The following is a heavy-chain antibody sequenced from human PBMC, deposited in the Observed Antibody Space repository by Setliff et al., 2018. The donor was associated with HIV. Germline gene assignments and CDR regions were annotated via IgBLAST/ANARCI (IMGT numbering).Heavy chain of an antibody. CDR1: GYSFTSYW. D-gene: IGHD3-3*01. J-gene: IGHJ6*02. Sequence: PGESLKISCKGSGYSFTSYWIGWVRQMPGKGLEWMGIIYPGDSDTRYSPSFQGQVTISADKSIGTAYLQWSSLKASDTAMYYCARIGFWSGYDADVWGQGTTVTVSS. CDR3: ARIGFWSGYDADV. CDR2: IYPGDSDT. V-gene: IGHV5-51*01.